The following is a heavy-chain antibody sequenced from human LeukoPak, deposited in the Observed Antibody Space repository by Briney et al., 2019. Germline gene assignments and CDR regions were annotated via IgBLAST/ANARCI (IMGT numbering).Heavy chain of an antibody. V-gene: IGHV3-30*02. D-gene: IGHD4-17*01. CDR1: GFTFSSYG. CDR3: ASDYDSPFDF. CDR2: IRYDGSNK. J-gene: IGHJ4*02. Sequence: GGSLRLSCAASGFTFSSYGMHWVRQAPGKGLEWVAFIRYDGSNKYYADSVKGRFTISRDNSKNTLYLQMNSLRAEDTAVYYCASDYDSPFDFWGQGTLVTVSS.